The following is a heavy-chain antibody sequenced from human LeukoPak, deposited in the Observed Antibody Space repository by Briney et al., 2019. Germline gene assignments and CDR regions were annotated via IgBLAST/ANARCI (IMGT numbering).Heavy chain of an antibody. CDR2: IIPIFGTA. CDR1: GGTFSSYA. J-gene: IGHJ5*02. V-gene: IGHV1-69*05. Sequence: GASVKVPCKASGGTFSSYAISWVRQAPGQGLEWMGGIIPIFGTANYAQKFQGRVTITTDESTSTAYMELSSLRSEDTAVYYCARVKAAAGTIEWFDPWGQGTLVTVSS. CDR3: ARVKAAAGTIEWFDP. D-gene: IGHD6-13*01.